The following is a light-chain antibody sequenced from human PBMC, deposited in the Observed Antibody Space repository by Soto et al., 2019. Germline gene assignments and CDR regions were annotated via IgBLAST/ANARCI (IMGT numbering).Light chain of an antibody. J-gene: IGLJ2*01. CDR1: SSDL. Sequence: QSVLTQPASVSGSPGQSITISCTGTSSDLVSWYQHNPGKAPKLMIYEGTKRPSGVSNRFPGSKSGNTASLTISGLQAEDEADYYCCSYAVISTLVFGGGTKLTVL. CDR2: EGT. V-gene: IGLV2-23*01. CDR3: CSYAVISTLV.